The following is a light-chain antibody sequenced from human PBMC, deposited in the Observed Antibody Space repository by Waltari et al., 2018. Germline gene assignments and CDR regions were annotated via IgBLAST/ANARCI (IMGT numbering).Light chain of an antibody. J-gene: IGLJ1*01. CDR1: SSDVGAYDY. CDR2: QVT. V-gene: IGLV2-14*01. Sequence: QSALTQSASVSGSPGRSITISCTGTSSDVGAYDYISWYQQLPGKAPKLLLYQVTYRPSGVPDRFSGSKSGNMASLTISGLQADDDADYYCTSYTTSSTLVFGTGTKVTVL. CDR3: TSYTTSSTLV.